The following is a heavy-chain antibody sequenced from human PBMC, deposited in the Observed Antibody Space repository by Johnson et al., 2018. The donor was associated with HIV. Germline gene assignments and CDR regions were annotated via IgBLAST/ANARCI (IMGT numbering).Heavy chain of an antibody. Sequence: QAQLVESGGGVVQPGRSLRLSCAASGFTFSSYAMHWVRQAPGKGLAWVAVISYDGSEKYFADSMKGRFTISRDNSKNTLYLHMNSLRAGDTAVYYCARRSITSDGFDIWGQGTMVTVSS. CDR2: ISYDGSEK. CDR1: GFTFSSYA. J-gene: IGHJ3*02. D-gene: IGHD2-2*01. CDR3: ARRSITSDGFDI. V-gene: IGHV3-30*14.